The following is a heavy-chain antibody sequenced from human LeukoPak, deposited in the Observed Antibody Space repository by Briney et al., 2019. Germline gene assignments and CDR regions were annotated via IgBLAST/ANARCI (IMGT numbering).Heavy chain of an antibody. J-gene: IGHJ5*02. CDR2: IYTSGST. V-gene: IGHV4-4*07. CDR1: GGSISSYY. Sequence: SETLSLTCTVSGGSISSYYWSWLRQPAGKGLEWIGRIYTSGSTNYNPSLKSRVTMSVDTSKNQFSLKLSSVTAADTAVYYCAREYYDSWSGYLFDPWGQGTLVTVSS. CDR3: AREYYDSWSGYLFDP. D-gene: IGHD3-3*01.